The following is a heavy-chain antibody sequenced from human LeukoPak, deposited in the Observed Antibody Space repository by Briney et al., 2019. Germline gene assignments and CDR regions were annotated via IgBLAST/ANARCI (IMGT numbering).Heavy chain of an antibody. CDR2: ISSDGRSI. Sequence: GGSLRLSCAASGFTSSNYWMHWVRQAPGKGLVWVSRISSDGRSISYADSVKGRFTISRDNAKNSLYLQMNSLRAEDTAVYYCAELGITMIGGVWGKGTTVTISS. J-gene: IGHJ6*04. V-gene: IGHV3-74*01. CDR3: AELGITMIGGV. D-gene: IGHD3-10*02. CDR1: GFTSSNYW.